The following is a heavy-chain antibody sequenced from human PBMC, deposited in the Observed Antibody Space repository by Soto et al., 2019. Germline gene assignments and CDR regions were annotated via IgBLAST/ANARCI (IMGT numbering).Heavy chain of an antibody. CDR3: ATPGGRDFNAFDV. Sequence: GESLKISCKGSGYTFTRNWIGWVRQMPGKGLEWMGIIFPIDCDTRYSPSSQGQVTISADNSISTAYLQWSSLKASDTAIYYCATPGGRDFNAFDVWGQGTMVTVSS. D-gene: IGHD2-21*02. J-gene: IGHJ3*01. CDR2: IFPIDCDT. V-gene: IGHV5-51*01. CDR1: GYTFTRNW.